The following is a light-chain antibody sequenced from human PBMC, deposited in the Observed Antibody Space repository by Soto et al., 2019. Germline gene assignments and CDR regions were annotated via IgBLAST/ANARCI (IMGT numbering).Light chain of an antibody. Sequence: QSVLTQPRSVCGSPGQSVIISCTGTSNDVGAYNYVSWYQQHPGKAPKLVIYDVSKRPSGVPARFSGSKSGNTASLTISGLQAEDEADYFCCSYEVRDTFKVFATGTKATGL. J-gene: IGLJ1*01. CDR2: DVS. CDR3: CSYEVRDTFKV. CDR1: SNDVGAYNY. V-gene: IGLV2-11*01.